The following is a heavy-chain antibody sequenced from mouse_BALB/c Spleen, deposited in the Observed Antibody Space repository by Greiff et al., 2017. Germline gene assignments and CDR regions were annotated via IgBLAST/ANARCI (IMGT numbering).Heavy chain of an antibody. D-gene: IGHD2-4*01. V-gene: IGHV4-2*02. CDR1: GFDFSRYW. CDR2: INPGSSTI. Sequence: EVKLQESGGGLVQPGGSLNLSCAASGFDFSRYWMSWARQAPGKGQEWIGEINPGSSTINYTPSLKDKFIISRDNAKNTLYLQMSKVRSEDTALYYCARLGITTSGMDYWGQGTSVTVSS. J-gene: IGHJ4*01. CDR3: ARLGITTSGMDY.